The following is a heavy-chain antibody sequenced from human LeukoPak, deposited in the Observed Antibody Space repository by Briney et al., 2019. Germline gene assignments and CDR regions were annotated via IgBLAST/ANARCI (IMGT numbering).Heavy chain of an antibody. V-gene: IGHV4-61*01. CDR3: ARVVGYYDSSGFTIDY. Sequence: SETLSLLCTVSGGSVSSGSYYWSWIRQPPGKGLEWFGDSYCSARTNYDPSLKSRVAISVDTSKNQFSLTLSSVTAANTAVYYCARVVGYYDSSGFTIDYWGQGTLVTVSS. J-gene: IGHJ4*02. CDR2: SYCSART. D-gene: IGHD3-22*01. CDR1: GGSVSSGSYY.